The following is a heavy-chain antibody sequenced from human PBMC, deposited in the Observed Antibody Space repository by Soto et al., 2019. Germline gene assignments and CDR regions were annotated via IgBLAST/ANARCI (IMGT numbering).Heavy chain of an antibody. CDR3: ASSFSVITFGGVIVKGAFDI. D-gene: IGHD3-16*02. Sequence: QVQLQESGPGLVKPSQTLSLTCTVSGGSISSGGYYWSWIRQHPGKGLEWIGYIYYSGSTYYNPSLKSRVTISVDTSKNQFSLKLSSVTAADTAVYYCASSFSVITFGGVIVKGAFDIRGQGTMVTVSS. CDR2: IYYSGST. V-gene: IGHV4-31*03. CDR1: GGSISSGGYY. J-gene: IGHJ3*02.